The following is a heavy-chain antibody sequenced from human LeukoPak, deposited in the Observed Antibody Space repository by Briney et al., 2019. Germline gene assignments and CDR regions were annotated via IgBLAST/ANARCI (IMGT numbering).Heavy chain of an antibody. Sequence: PSETLSLTCTVSGGSISSSPYYWGWIRQPPGKGLEWIGYIYYSGSTNYNASLQSRVTISVDTSKNQFSLKLSSVTAADTAVYYCAKGGWSLDVWGRGTLVTVSS. CDR2: IYYSGST. CDR1: GGSISSSPYY. D-gene: IGHD1-26*01. V-gene: IGHV4-61*05. CDR3: AKGGWSLDV. J-gene: IGHJ2*01.